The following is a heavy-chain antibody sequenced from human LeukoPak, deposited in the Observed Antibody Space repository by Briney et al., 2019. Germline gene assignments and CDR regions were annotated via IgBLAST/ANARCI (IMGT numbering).Heavy chain of an antibody. J-gene: IGHJ6*02. CDR1: GYIFTDYY. CDR2: ISAYNGNT. CDR3: ARGRWVRDYYYGMDV. V-gene: IGHV1-18*04. Sequence: ASVKVSCKASGYIFTDYYMHWVRQAPGQGLEWMGWISAYNGNTNYAQKLQGRVTMTTDTSTSTAYMELRSLRSDDTAVYYCARGRWVRDYYYGMDVWGQGTTVTVSS. D-gene: IGHD3-3*01.